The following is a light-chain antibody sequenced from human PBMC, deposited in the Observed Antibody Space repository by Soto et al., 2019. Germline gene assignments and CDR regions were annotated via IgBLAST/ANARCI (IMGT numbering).Light chain of an antibody. Sequence: AIQLTQSPSSLSASVGDRVTITCRASQGIRNDLGWYQQKPGKAPKLLIYAASSLQSGVPSRFSGSASGTDFTLTISSMQPEDFATYYCLQDYSYPWTFGQGTKVEIK. CDR1: QGIRND. CDR2: AAS. CDR3: LQDYSYPWT. J-gene: IGKJ1*01. V-gene: IGKV1-6*01.